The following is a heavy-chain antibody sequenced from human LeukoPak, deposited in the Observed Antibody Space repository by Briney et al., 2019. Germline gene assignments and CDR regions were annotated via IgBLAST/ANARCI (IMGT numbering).Heavy chain of an antibody. J-gene: IGHJ3*02. CDR3: ARYGDYTRDAFDI. CDR2: IHYSGST. CDR1: GGSISSYY. D-gene: IGHD4-17*01. V-gene: IGHV4-59*01. Sequence: SETLSLTCTVSGGSISSYYWSWIRQPPGKGLEWIGYIHYSGSTNYNPSLKSRVTISVDTSKNQFSLKLSSVTAADTAVYYCARYGDYTRDAFDIWGQGTMVTVSS.